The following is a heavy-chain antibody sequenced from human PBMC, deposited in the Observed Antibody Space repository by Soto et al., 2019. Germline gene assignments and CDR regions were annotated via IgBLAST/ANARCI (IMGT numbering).Heavy chain of an antibody. V-gene: IGHV3-23*01. CDR3: ARDYRAVYYYDSSGYFDY. CDR1: GFTFSSYA. Sequence: EVQLLESGGGLVQPGGSLRLSCAASGFTFSSYAMSWVRQAPGKGLEWVSAISGSGGSTYYADSVKGRFTISRDNSKNTLYLQMNSLRAEDTAVYYCARDYRAVYYYDSSGYFDYWGQGTLVTVSS. CDR2: ISGSGGST. J-gene: IGHJ4*02. D-gene: IGHD3-22*01.